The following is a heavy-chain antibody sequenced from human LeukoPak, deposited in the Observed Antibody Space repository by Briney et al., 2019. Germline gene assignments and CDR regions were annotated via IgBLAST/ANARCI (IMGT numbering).Heavy chain of an antibody. J-gene: IGHJ6*03. CDR3: ARECYSSTLFPYYYYMDV. CDR2: ISAYNGNT. V-gene: IGHV1-18*01. Sequence: ASVKVSCKASGYTFTSYGISWVRQAPGQGLEWMGWISAYNGNTNYAQKLQGRVTMTTDTSTSTAYMELRSLRSDDTAVYYCARECYSSTLFPYYYYMDVWGKGTTVTVSS. CDR1: GYTFTSYG. D-gene: IGHD6-13*01.